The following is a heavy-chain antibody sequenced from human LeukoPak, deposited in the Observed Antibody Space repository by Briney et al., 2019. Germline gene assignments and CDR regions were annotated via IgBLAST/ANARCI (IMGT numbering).Heavy chain of an antibody. Sequence: PSETLSLTCAVYGGSFSGDFWSWIRQSPGKGLEWIGEINHSGSTNYNPSLKSRVTISVDTSKNQFSLKLSSVTAADTAVYYCARHPRGLAVAGYYFDYWGQGTLVTVSS. CDR1: GGSFSGDF. V-gene: IGHV4-34*01. D-gene: IGHD6-19*01. CDR2: INHSGST. J-gene: IGHJ4*02. CDR3: ARHPRGLAVAGYYFDY.